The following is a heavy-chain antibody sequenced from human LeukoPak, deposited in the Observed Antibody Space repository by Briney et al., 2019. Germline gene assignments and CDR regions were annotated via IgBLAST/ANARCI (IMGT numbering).Heavy chain of an antibody. CDR3: ARMGAKLAFDY. J-gene: IGHJ4*02. CDR2: ISSSSYI. Sequence: PGGSLRLSCAASGLTFSSYSMNWVRQAPGKGLEWLSSISSSSYIYYADSVKGRFTISRDNAKNSLYLQMNSLRAEDTAVYYCARMGAKLAFDYWGQGTLVTVSS. V-gene: IGHV3-21*01. CDR1: GLTFSSYS. D-gene: IGHD1-26*01.